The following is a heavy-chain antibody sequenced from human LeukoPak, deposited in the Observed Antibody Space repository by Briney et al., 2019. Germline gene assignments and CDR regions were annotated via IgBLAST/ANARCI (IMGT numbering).Heavy chain of an antibody. CDR1: GFSFSSYN. Sequence: PGGSLRLSCAAYGFSFSSYNIHWVRQAPGKGLEWVSFIRYDGSSKYFADSVKGRFTISRDNSRDTLYLQMNSLRPEDTAVYYCAKQGSYCMDYWGQGTLVTVSS. D-gene: IGHD3-10*01. J-gene: IGHJ4*02. CDR2: IRYDGSSK. V-gene: IGHV3-30*02. CDR3: AKQGSYCMDY.